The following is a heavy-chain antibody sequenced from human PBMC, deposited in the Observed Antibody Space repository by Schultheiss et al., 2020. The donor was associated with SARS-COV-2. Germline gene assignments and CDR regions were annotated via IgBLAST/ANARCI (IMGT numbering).Heavy chain of an antibody. CDR3: ARADNSRPSYFDY. J-gene: IGHJ4*02. CDR1: GFTFSNYA. CDR2: ISSSSSYI. Sequence: GGSLRLSCAVSGFTFSNYAMSWVRQAPGKGLEWVSSISSSSSYIYYADSVKGRFTISRDNAKNSLYLQMNSLRAEDTAVYYCARADNSRPSYFDYWGQGTLVTVSS. V-gene: IGHV3-21*01. D-gene: IGHD1-20*01.